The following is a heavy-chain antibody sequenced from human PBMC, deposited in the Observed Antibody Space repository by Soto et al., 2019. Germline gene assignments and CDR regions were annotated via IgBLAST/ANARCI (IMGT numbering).Heavy chain of an antibody. Sequence: ASVKVSCKASGGTFSSYTISWVRQAPGQGLEGMGRIIHILGIANYAQKFQGRVTITADKSTSTAYMELSSLRSEDTAVYYCARVPAPTYGHYANWFDPWGQGTLVTVSS. CDR2: IIHILGIA. CDR1: GGTFSSYT. V-gene: IGHV1-69*02. D-gene: IGHD4-17*01. CDR3: ARVPAPTYGHYANWFDP. J-gene: IGHJ5*02.